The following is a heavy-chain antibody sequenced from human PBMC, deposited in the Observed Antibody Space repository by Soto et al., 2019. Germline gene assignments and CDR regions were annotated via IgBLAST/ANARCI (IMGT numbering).Heavy chain of an antibody. D-gene: IGHD2-15*01. CDR1: GGSFSGYY. CDR3: ARGRGRFVVFDY. CDR2: INHSGST. V-gene: IGHV4-34*01. J-gene: IGHJ4*02. Sequence: SETLSLTCAVYGGSFSGYYWSWIRQPPGKGLEWIGEINHSGSTNYNPSLKSRVTISVDTSKNQFSLKLSSVTAADTAVYYCARGRGRFVVFDYWGQGTLVTVSS.